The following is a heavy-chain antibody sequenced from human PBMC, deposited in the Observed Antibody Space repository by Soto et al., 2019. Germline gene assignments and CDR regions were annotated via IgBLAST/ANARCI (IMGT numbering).Heavy chain of an antibody. D-gene: IGHD4-17*01. CDR2: ISTGRTTK. Sequence: GSLRLSCRGSGFIFSDYSFNWVRQAPGKGLERVSYISTGRTTKFYADSVKGRFTISRDNARKSVYLEMNSLRNEDTAVYYCARHGYGDAFDFWGRGTLVTVSS. V-gene: IGHV3-48*02. CDR3: ARHGYGDAFDF. J-gene: IGHJ4*02. CDR1: GFIFSDYS.